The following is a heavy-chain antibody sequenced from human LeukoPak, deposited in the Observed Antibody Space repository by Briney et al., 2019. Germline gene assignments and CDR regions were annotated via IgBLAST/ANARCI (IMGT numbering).Heavy chain of an antibody. CDR3: ARDWYYYDSSGYSGKIDY. CDR1: GFTFSSYE. Sequence: GGSLRLSCAASGFTFSSYEMNWVRQAPGKGLEWVSYISSSGSTIYYADSVKGRFTISRDNSKNTLYLQMNSLRAEDTAVYYCARDWYYYDSSGYSGKIDYWGQGTLVTVSS. J-gene: IGHJ4*02. D-gene: IGHD3-22*01. CDR2: ISSSGSTI. V-gene: IGHV3-48*03.